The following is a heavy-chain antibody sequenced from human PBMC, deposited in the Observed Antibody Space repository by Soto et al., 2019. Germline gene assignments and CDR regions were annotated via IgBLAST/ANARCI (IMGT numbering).Heavy chain of an antibody. J-gene: IGHJ5*02. V-gene: IGHV4-59*01. CDR3: ARGALGSSWSGWFDP. CDR1: GGSISSYY. CDR2: IYYSGNT. Sequence: QVQLQESGPGLVKPSETLSLTCTVSGGSISSYYWSWIRQPPGKGLEWIGYIYYSGNTKYNPSLKSRVTIALDTSMYQFSLKMSSVTVSDTAVYYCARGALGSSWSGWFDPWGQGTLFTVSS. D-gene: IGHD6-13*01.